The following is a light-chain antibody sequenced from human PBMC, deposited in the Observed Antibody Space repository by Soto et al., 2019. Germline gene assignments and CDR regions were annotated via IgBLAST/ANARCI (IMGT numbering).Light chain of an antibody. V-gene: IGKV3-11*01. CDR3: QQRHNWPRT. CDR2: AAS. J-gene: IGKJ1*01. Sequence: EIVLTQSPAPLSLPPGERATLSCRASQTVTSSLARYQKKPGQAPRLLIYAASNRATGIPARFSGSGSGTDFTLTISSLEPEDFAVYYCQQRHNWPRTFGQGTKVEVK. CDR1: QTVTSS.